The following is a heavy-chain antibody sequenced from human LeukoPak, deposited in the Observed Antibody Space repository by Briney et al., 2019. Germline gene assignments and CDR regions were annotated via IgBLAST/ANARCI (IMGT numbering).Heavy chain of an antibody. Sequence: GGSLILSCAASGFTFSSYSMNWVRQAPGKGLEWVSSISSSSSYIYYADSVKGRFTISRDNAKNSLYLQMNSLRAEDTAVYYCAREEIVVVPAAINYYYYGMDVWGQGTTVTVSS. J-gene: IGHJ6*02. V-gene: IGHV3-21*01. CDR1: GFTFSSYS. CDR3: AREEIVVVPAAINYYYYGMDV. CDR2: ISSSSSYI. D-gene: IGHD2-2*02.